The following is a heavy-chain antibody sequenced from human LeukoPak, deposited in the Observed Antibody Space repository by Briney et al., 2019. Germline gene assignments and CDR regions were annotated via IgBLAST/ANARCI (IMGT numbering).Heavy chain of an antibody. Sequence: SETLSLTCTVSGDSLSSSKYYWGWIRQPPGKGLEWLGIIFSRGSVNYNPSLESRVTIYVDTSKNHFSLNLTSVTAADTAVYYCSGGFDSPDFYYYMDVWGKGTTVTVSS. D-gene: IGHD5-12*01. CDR3: SGGFDSPDFYYYMDV. J-gene: IGHJ6*03. V-gene: IGHV4-39*02. CDR2: IFSRGSV. CDR1: GDSLSSSKYY.